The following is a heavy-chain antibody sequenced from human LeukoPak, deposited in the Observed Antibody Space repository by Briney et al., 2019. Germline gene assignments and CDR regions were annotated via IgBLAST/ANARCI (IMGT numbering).Heavy chain of an antibody. Sequence: GRSLRLSCAASGFTFDDYAMHLVRQAPGKGLEWVSGISWNSGSIGYADSVKGRFTISRDNAKNSLYLQMNSLRAEDTALYYCAKDISWKSYYFDYWGQGTLVTVSS. D-gene: IGHD1-1*01. CDR3: AKDISWKSYYFDY. CDR2: ISWNSGSI. J-gene: IGHJ4*02. CDR1: GFTFDDYA. V-gene: IGHV3-9*01.